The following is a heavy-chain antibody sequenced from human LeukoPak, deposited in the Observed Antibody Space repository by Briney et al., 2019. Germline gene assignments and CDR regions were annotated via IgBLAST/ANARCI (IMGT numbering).Heavy chain of an antibody. Sequence: LRLSCAASGFTVSDNYMSWIRQPPGKGLEWIGYIYHSGSTYYNPSLKSRVTISVDRSKNQFSLKLSSVTAADTAVYYCARAPGYCSSTSCYHDAFDIWGQGTMVTVSS. V-gene: IGHV4-30-2*01. J-gene: IGHJ3*02. D-gene: IGHD2-2*01. CDR1: GFTVSDNY. CDR2: IYHSGST. CDR3: ARAPGYCSSTSCYHDAFDI.